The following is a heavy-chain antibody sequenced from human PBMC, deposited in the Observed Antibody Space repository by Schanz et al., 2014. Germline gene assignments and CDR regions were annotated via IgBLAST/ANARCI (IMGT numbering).Heavy chain of an antibody. J-gene: IGHJ3*02. D-gene: IGHD2-2*01. Sequence: QVQLVQSGAEVKKPGSPVKVSCKSSGGTFSSYAISWVRQAPGQGLEWMGRIIPILGIANYAQKFQGRVTNTADKSTSTAYMDLSSLRPEDTAVYYCATGTMPGTFDIWGQGTMVTVSS. CDR3: ATGTMPGTFDI. CDR2: IIPILGIA. CDR1: GGTFSSYA. V-gene: IGHV1-69*02.